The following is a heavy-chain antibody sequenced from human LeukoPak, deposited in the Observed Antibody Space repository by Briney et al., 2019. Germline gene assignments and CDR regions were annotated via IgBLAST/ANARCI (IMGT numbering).Heavy chain of an antibody. V-gene: IGHV4-59*01. J-gene: IGHJ3*02. D-gene: IGHD3-22*01. CDR2: IYYSGTT. CDR1: GGSISSYY. CDR3: ARGPYDSSGHRSGFDI. Sequence: SETLSLTCTVSGGSISSYYWSWIRQPPGKGLEWIGYIYYSGTTNYNPSLESRLTISVDTSKNQFSLILSSVTAADTAVYCCARGPYDSSGHRSGFDIWGQGTMVTVSS.